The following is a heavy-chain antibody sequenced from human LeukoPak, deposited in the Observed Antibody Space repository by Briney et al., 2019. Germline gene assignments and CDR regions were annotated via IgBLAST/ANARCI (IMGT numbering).Heavy chain of an antibody. V-gene: IGHV1-46*01. D-gene: IGHD3-22*01. CDR2: INPSGGST. Sequence: ASVKVSCKASGYTFTSYYMHWVRQAPGQGLEWMGIINPSGGSTSYAQKFQGRVTMTRDTSTSTVYMELSSLRSEDAAVYYCARIHDSSGYYYNFDYWGQGTLVTVSS. J-gene: IGHJ4*02. CDR1: GYTFTSYY. CDR3: ARIHDSSGYYYNFDY.